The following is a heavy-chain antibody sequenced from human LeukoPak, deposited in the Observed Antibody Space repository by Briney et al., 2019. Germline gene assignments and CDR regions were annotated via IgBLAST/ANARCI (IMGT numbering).Heavy chain of an antibody. CDR3: ASHYDFWSGYYFDY. CDR1: GGTFSSYA. J-gene: IGHJ4*02. Sequence: GSSVKVSFQASGGTFSSYAISWVRQAPGQGLEWMGGIIPIFGTANYAQKFQGRVTITTDESTSTAYMELSSLRSEDTAVYYCASHYDFWSGYYFDYWGQGTLVTVSS. D-gene: IGHD3-3*01. CDR2: IIPIFGTA. V-gene: IGHV1-69*05.